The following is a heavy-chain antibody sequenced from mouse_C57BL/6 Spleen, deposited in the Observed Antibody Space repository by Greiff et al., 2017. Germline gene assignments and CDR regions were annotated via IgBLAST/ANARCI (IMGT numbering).Heavy chain of an antibody. CDR1: GYAFSSSW. J-gene: IGHJ3*01. D-gene: IGHD1-1*01. CDR2: IYPGDGDT. CDR3: ARDYGSSYWFAY. V-gene: IGHV1-82*01. Sequence: VQLQQSGPELVKPGASVKISCKASGYAFSSSWMNWVKQRPGKGLGWIGRIYPGDGDTNYNGKFKGKATLTADKSSSTAYMQLSSLTSEDSAVYFCARDYGSSYWFAYWGQGTLVTVSA.